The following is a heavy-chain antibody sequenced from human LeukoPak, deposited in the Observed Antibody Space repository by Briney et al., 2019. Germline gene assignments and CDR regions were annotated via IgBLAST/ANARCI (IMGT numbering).Heavy chain of an antibody. Sequence: SQTLSLTCAISGDSVSSNSAGWNWIRQSPSRGLEWLGRTYYRSEWYNDNAVSVKGRITINSDTSKNQFSLQLNSVTPEDTAVYYCARHSWAYFDYWGQGTTVTVSS. D-gene: IGHD2-15*01. CDR1: GDSVSSNSAG. V-gene: IGHV6-1*01. CDR2: TYYRSEWYN. CDR3: ARHSWAYFDY. J-gene: IGHJ4*03.